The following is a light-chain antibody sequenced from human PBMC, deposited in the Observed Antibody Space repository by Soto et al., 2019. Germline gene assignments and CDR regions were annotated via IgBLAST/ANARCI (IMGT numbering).Light chain of an antibody. CDR1: HGISSA. CDR3: QQYNSYSPAT. CDR2: DAS. V-gene: IGKV1-13*02. J-gene: IGKJ1*01. Sequence: AVQVTQSPSSLSASVGDSVTITCRASHGISSALVWYQQKPGKPPKLLIYDASTLESGVPSRFSGSGYGTDFTLTISSLQPEDFATYYCQQYNSYSPATFGQGTKVEIK.